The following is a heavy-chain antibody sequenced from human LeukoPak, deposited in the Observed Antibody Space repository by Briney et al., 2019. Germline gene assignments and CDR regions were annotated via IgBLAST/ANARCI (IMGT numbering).Heavy chain of an antibody. V-gene: IGHV4-39*01. J-gene: IGHJ4*02. Sequence: PSETLSLTCTVSGGSITSSTYYWGWIRQPPGKGLEWIGSIHYSGSTYYNPSLKSRVTISVDTSKSQFSLKLISVTAADTAVCYCARQVWDGSGSYKCYSDYWGQRTLVTVSS. CDR2: IHYSGST. CDR3: ARQVWDGSGSYKCYSDY. D-gene: IGHD3-10*01. CDR1: GGSITSSTYY.